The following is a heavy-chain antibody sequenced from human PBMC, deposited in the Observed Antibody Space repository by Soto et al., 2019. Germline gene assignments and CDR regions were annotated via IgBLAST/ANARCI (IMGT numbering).Heavy chain of an antibody. J-gene: IGHJ4*02. V-gene: IGHV4-59*01. D-gene: IGHD4-17*01. CDR2: MYYSGST. Sequence: SKTLSLTCTVSGGTISNYYWSWIRQPPGKGLEWMGYMYYSGSTKYNPSLKSRVTISVGTSKNQFFLKLNSVTAADTAVYYCTRVGGYYGDYPNFDYWGQGTLVTVSS. CDR1: GGTISNYY. CDR3: TRVGGYYGDYPNFDY.